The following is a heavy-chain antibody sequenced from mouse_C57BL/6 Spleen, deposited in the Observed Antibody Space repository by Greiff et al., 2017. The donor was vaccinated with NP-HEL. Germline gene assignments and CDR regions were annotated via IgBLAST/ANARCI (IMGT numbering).Heavy chain of an antibody. Sequence: VQLQQPGAELVKPGASVKLSCKASGYTFTSYWMHWVKQRPGQGLAWIGMIHPNSGSTNYNEKFKSKATLTVDKSSSTAYMQLSSLTAEDSAVYYCARRGGTADYWGQGTTLTVSS. CDR1: GYTFTSYW. D-gene: IGHD4-1*01. CDR3: ARRGGTADY. V-gene: IGHV1-64*01. CDR2: IHPNSGST. J-gene: IGHJ2*01.